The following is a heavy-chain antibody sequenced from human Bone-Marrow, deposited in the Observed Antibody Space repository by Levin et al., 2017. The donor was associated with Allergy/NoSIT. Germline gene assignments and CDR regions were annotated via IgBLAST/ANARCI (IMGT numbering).Heavy chain of an antibody. Sequence: GGSLRLSCAASGFTFSNYGLHWVRQAPGQGLEWLAFISHDGNTEFYSDSVKGRFTVSRDNSRNTLYLHLNSLASEDTGLYYCAKDLVVTAPLPLDSFDVWGQGTVVIVSS. CDR2: ISHDGNTE. CDR1: GFTFSNYG. J-gene: IGHJ3*01. D-gene: IGHD2-21*02. V-gene: IGHV3-30*18. CDR3: AKDLVVTAPLPLDSFDV.